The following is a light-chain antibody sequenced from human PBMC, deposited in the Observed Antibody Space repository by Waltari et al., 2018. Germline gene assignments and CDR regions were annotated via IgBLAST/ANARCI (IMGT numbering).Light chain of an antibody. CDR1: SSDVGGYHY. J-gene: IGLJ2*01. CDR2: DVS. CDR3: SSYTSSSTPVV. V-gene: IGLV2-14*03. Sequence: QSALTQPASVSGSPGQSIIISCTGTSSDVGGYHYVSWYQQHPGKAPKLMIYDVSNRPSGVSNRFSGSKSGNTASLTISGLQAEDGADYYCSSYTSSSTPVVFGGGTKLTVL.